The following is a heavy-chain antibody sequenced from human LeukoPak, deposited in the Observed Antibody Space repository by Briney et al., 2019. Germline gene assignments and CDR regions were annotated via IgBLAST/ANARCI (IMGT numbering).Heavy chain of an antibody. CDR3: ASTMVRGVIITDY. J-gene: IGHJ4*02. CDR1: GGSISSYY. CDR2: IYYSGST. D-gene: IGHD3-10*01. Sequence: PSETLSLTCTVSGGSISSYYWGWIRQPPGKGLEWIGSIYYSGSTYYNPSLKSRVTISVDTSKNQFSLKLSSVTAADTAVYYCASTMVRGVIITDYWGQGTLVTVSS. V-gene: IGHV4-39*07.